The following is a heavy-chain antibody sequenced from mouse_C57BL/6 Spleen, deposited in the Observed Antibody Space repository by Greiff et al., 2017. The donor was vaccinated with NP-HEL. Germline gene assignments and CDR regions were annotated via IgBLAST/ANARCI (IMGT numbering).Heavy chain of an antibody. CDR3: ARGDHYFDD. V-gene: IGHV1-69*01. CDR1: GYTFTSYW. Sequence: VKLQQPGAELVMPGASVKLSCKASGYTFTSYWMHWVKQRPGQGLEWIGEIDPSDSYTNYTQKFKGKSTVTVDKSSSTAYMQLSSLTAEDSAVYYCARGDHYFDDWGQGTTLTVSS. CDR2: IDPSDSYT. J-gene: IGHJ2*01. D-gene: IGHD3-3*01.